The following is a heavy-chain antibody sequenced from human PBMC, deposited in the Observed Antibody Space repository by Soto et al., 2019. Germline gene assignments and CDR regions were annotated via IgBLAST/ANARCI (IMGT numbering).Heavy chain of an antibody. CDR1: GFTFSTYN. CDR2: ISTNGRTS. CDR3: ARATLESPDRT. V-gene: IGHV3-48*02. Sequence: SLRLSCAASGFTFSTYNMNWVRQAPGKGLEWVSYISTNGRTSNYADSVKGRFTISRDNARNSLDLQMNSLRDDDTAVYYCARATLESPDRTWGQGTLVTVSS. J-gene: IGHJ5*02.